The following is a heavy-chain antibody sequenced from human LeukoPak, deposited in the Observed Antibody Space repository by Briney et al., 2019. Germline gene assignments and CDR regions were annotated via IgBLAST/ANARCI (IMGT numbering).Heavy chain of an antibody. CDR3: AEGGVYPFYYSY. J-gene: IGHJ4*02. CDR1: GFTFSSYA. D-gene: IGHD3-10*01. V-gene: IGHV3-7*01. CDR2: IKQDGSEK. Sequence: PGGSLRLSCAASGFTFSSYAMSWVRQAPGKGLEWVANIKQDGSEKYYVDSVKGRFTISRDNAKNSLYLQMNSLRAEDTAVYYCAEGGVYPFYYSYWGQGTLVTVSS.